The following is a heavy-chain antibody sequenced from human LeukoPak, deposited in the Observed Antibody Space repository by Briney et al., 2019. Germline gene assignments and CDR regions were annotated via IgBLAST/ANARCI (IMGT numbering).Heavy chain of an antibody. D-gene: IGHD2-2*01. CDR1: GYTFTSYG. Sequence: ASVKVSCKASGYTFTSYGISWVRQAPGQGLEWMGWISAYNGNTNYAQKLQGRVTMTTDTSTSTAYMELRSLRSDDTAVYYCARKLIRYQLLDGAFDIWGQGTMVTVSS. V-gene: IGHV1-18*01. J-gene: IGHJ3*02. CDR2: ISAYNGNT. CDR3: ARKLIRYQLLDGAFDI.